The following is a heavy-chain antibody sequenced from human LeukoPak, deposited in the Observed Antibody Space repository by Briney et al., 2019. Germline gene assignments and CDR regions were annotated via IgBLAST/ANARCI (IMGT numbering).Heavy chain of an antibody. D-gene: IGHD2-2*01. CDR1: GGSISSYY. Sequence: SETLSLTCTVSGGSISSYYWSWIRQPPGKGLEWIGYIYYSGSTNYNPSLKSRVTISVDTSKNQFSLKLSSVTAADTAVYYCAKPGCSSTSCYVRGGEIDYWGQGTLVTVSS. CDR2: IYYSGST. V-gene: IGHV4-59*08. CDR3: AKPGCSSTSCYVRGGEIDY. J-gene: IGHJ4*02.